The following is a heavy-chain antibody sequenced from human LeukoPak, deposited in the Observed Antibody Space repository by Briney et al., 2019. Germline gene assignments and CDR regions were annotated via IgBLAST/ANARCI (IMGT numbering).Heavy chain of an antibody. CDR1: GGSISSYY. D-gene: IGHD3-22*01. CDR3: ARGFYDSSGISLRY. CDR2: IYYSGST. Sequence: SETLSLTCTVSGGSISSYYWSWIRQPPGKGLEWIGYIYYSGSTNYNPSLKSRVTISVDTSKNQFSLKLSSVTAADTAVYYCARGFYDSSGISLRYWGQGTLVTVSS. V-gene: IGHV4-59*01. J-gene: IGHJ4*02.